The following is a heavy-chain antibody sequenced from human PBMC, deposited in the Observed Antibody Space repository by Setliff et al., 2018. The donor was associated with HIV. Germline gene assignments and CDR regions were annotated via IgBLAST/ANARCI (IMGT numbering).Heavy chain of an antibody. CDR3: ATYSVGEGGRGH. D-gene: IGHD1-26*01. CDR1: GGSISPYY. Sequence: PSETLSLTCTVSGGSISPYYWSWIRQPPGKGLEWIAWISDSGTTNYNPSLKSRVTISVDTSKNQFSLKLTSVTAADTAMYYCATYSVGEGGRGHWGQGVLVTVSS. CDR2: ISDSGTT. V-gene: IGHV4-59*01. J-gene: IGHJ4*02.